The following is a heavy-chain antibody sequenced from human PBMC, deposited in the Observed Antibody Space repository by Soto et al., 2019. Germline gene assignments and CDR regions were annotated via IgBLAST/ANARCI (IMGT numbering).Heavy chain of an antibody. CDR3: ARAPAYCTNGVCYTYYYYGMDV. CDR2: IYHSGST. D-gene: IGHD2-8*01. V-gene: IGHV4-4*02. CDR1: GGSISSSNW. Sequence: SETLSLTCAVSGGSISSSNWWSGVRQPPGKGLEWIGEIYHSGSTNYNPSLKSRVTISVDKSKNQFSLKLSSVTAADTAVYYCARAPAYCTNGVCYTYYYYGMDVWGQGTTVTVSS. J-gene: IGHJ6*02.